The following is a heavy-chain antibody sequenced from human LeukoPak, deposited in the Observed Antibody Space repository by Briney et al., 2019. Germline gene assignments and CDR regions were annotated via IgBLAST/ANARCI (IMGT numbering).Heavy chain of an antibody. CDR1: GASFSDSY. V-gene: IGHV4-34*01. J-gene: IGHJ4*02. D-gene: IGHD3-16*01. Sequence: PSETLSLTCAVYGASFSDSYWSWIRQSPEKELEWIGEISNSGSTSYNPSLNSRVIMSVDRSKNQFSLRLTSVTAADTAVYYCARGRYGPRLGNWGQGTLVTVSS. CDR3: ARGRYGPRLGN. CDR2: ISNSGST.